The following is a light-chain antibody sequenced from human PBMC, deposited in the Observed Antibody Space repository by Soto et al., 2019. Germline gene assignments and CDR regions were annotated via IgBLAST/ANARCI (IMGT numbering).Light chain of an antibody. Sequence: QLVLTQPASVSGSLGQSITISCTATNSDVGDYNFVSWFQQHPGRAPKVMIYEVTKRPSDISDRFSGSKSGNTASLTISGLQAEDQATYYCSSYSSTTRWIFGGGTKLTVL. J-gene: IGLJ3*02. CDR2: EVT. CDR3: SSYSSTTRWI. V-gene: IGLV2-14*01. CDR1: NSDVGDYNF.